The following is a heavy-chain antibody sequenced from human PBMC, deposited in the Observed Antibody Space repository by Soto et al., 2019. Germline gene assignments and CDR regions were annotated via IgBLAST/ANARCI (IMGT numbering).Heavy chain of an antibody. CDR1: GGSFSGYY. CDR2: INHSGST. V-gene: IGHV4-34*01. J-gene: IGHJ6*02. CDR3: ARVHSNFYYYYGMDV. D-gene: IGHD4-4*01. Sequence: PSETLSLTCAVYGGSFSGYYWSWIRQPPGKGLEWIGEINHSGSTNYNPSLKSRVTISVDTSMNQFSLKLSSVTAADTAVYYCARVHSNFYYYYGMDVWGQGTTVTVSS.